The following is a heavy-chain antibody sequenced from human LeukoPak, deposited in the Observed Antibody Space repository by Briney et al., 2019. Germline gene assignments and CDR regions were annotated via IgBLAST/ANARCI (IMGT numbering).Heavy chain of an antibody. CDR1: GFTFSSYA. CDR2: ISSNGGST. Sequence: GGSLRLSCAASGFTFSSYAMHWVRQAPGKGLEYVSAISSNGGSTYYANSVKGRFTISRDNSKNTLYLQMGSLRAEDIAVYYCARTPGYSGYEALSGFDYWGQGTLVTVSS. V-gene: IGHV3-64*01. CDR3: ARTPGYSGYEALSGFDY. D-gene: IGHD5-12*01. J-gene: IGHJ4*02.